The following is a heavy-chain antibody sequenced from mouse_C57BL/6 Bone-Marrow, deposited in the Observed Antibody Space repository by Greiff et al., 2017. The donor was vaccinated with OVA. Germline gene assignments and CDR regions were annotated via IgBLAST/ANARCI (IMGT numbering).Heavy chain of an antibody. CDR3: ARDNWGWYFDV. V-gene: IGHV5-4*01. D-gene: IGHD4-1*01. Sequence: VQLKESGGGLVKPGGSLKLSCAASGFTFSSYAMSWVRQTPEKRLEWVATISDGGSYTYYPDNVKGRFTISRDNAKNNLYLQMSHLKSEDTAMYYCARDNWGWYFDVWGTGTTVTVSS. CDR1: GFTFSSYA. J-gene: IGHJ1*03. CDR2: ISDGGSYT.